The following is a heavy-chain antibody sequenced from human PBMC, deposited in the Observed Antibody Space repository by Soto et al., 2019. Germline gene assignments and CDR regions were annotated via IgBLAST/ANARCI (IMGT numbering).Heavy chain of an antibody. CDR3: ARVEAAAGYYYYGMDV. CDR1: GFTFSSYE. CDR2: ISSSGSTI. J-gene: IGHJ6*02. Sequence: GGSLTLSCAASGFTFSSYEMNWVRQAPGKGLEWVSYISSSGSTIYYADSVKGRFTISRDNAKNSLYLQMNSLRAEDTAVYYCARVEAAAGYYYYGMDVWGQVTTVTVS. V-gene: IGHV3-48*03. D-gene: IGHD6-13*01.